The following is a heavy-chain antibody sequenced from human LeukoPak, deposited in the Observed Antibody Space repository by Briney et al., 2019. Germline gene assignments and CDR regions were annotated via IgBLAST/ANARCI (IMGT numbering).Heavy chain of an antibody. CDR3: GRLLRQDFGNYVEEL. D-gene: IGHD4-11*01. Sequence: ASETLSLTCTVSAASVSTSNWSGIPRRPGKGRECGGYVLYSGGTNYNTSLESRVTTSVETPNNPFSLMSSFVAGAATACYYCGRLLRQDFGNYVEELWGQGTLVTVSS. CDR2: VLYSGGT. CDR1: AASVSTSN. V-gene: IGHV4-59*02. J-gene: IGHJ4*02.